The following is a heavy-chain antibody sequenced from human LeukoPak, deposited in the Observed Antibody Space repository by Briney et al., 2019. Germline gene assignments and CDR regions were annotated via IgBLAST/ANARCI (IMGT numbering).Heavy chain of an antibody. CDR2: IKQDGSEK. V-gene: IGHV3-7*01. CDR1: GFTFSSYW. D-gene: IGHD1-26*01. J-gene: IGHJ5*02. Sequence: GGSLRLSCAAPGFTFSSYWMSWVRQAPGKGLEWVANIKQDGSEKYYVDSVKGRFTISRDNAKNSLYLQMNSLRAEDTAVYYCAREVGYWFDPWGQGTLVTVSS. CDR3: AREVGYWFDP.